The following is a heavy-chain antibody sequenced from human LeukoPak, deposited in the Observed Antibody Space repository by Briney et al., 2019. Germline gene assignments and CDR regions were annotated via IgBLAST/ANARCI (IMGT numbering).Heavy chain of an antibody. CDR1: GFTIDGYT. D-gene: IGHD1-14*01. V-gene: IGHV3-21*01. CDR3: ATQPELPGWFDS. J-gene: IGHJ5*01. Sequence: AGGSLRLSCAASGFTIDGYTLSWVRQAPGKGLEWVASITSGSNFVDYGDSVKGRFTISRDNAQNSLYVQMNSVRAEDTAVYYCATQPELPGWFDSWGQGTLVTVSS. CDR2: ITSGSNFV.